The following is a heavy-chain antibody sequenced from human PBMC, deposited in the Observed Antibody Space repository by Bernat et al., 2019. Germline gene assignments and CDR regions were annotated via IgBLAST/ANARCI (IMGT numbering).Heavy chain of an antibody. D-gene: IGHD5-18*01. V-gene: IGHV3-53*02. Sequence: EVQLVETGGGLIQPGGSLRLSCAASGFTVSSNYMSCVRQAPGKGLEWVSVIYSGGSTYYADSVKGRFTITRDNTKNTLYLQMNSLGAEDTAVYYCARDGRRWDSYGSWYFDLWGRGTLVTVSS. CDR3: ARDGRRWDSYGSWYFDL. J-gene: IGHJ2*01. CDR1: GFTVSSNY. CDR2: IYSGGST.